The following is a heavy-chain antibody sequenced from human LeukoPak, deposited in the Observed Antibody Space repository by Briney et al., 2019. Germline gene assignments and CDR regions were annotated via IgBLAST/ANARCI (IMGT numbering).Heavy chain of an antibody. D-gene: IGHD1-26*01. Sequence: SSVKVSCKASGYTFTIYGISWVRQAPGQGLEWMGWISAYNGNTNYAQKLQGRVTMTTDTSTSTAYMELRSLRSDDTAVYYCARVKWELLTFDYWGQGTLVTVSS. CDR3: ARVKWELLTFDY. J-gene: IGHJ4*02. V-gene: IGHV1-18*01. CDR2: ISAYNGNT. CDR1: GYTFTIYG.